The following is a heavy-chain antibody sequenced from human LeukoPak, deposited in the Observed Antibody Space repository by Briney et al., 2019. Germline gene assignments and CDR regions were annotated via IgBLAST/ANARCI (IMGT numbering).Heavy chain of an antibody. V-gene: IGHV1-69*01. CDR2: IIPIFGTA. J-gene: IGHJ1*01. CDR3: ARVRDQYSSSWYWSFQH. Sequence: SVKVSCKASGGTFSSYAISWVRQAPGQGLEWMGGIIPIFGTANYAQKFQGRVTITADESTSTAYMELSSLRSEDTAVYYCARVRDQYSSSWYWSFQHWGQGTLVTVSS. CDR1: GGTFSSYA. D-gene: IGHD6-13*01.